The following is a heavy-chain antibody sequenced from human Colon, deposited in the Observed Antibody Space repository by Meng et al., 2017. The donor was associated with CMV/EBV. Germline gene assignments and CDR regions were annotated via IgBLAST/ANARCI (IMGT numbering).Heavy chain of an antibody. CDR1: GGSVSSSSYS. Sequence: VSGGSVSSSSYSWAWVRQPPGRGLQWIGSLYYGGSAYYNPSLKSRATISVDTSKSLFYLHLSSVTATDTAIYYCAATFTPSAPFDYWGRGTLVTVSS. CDR3: AATFTPSAPFDY. J-gene: IGHJ4*02. V-gene: IGHV4-39*02. CDR2: LYYGGSA.